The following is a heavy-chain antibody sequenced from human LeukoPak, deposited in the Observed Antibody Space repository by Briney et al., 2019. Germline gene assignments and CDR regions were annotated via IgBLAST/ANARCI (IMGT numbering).Heavy chain of an antibody. CDR1: GDSVSSNSAT. V-gene: IGHV6-1*01. CDR3: ARERAGAFEI. CDR2: TYYRSKWYN. J-gene: IGHJ3*02. Sequence: SQTLSLTCAISGDSVSSNSATWHWIRQSPSRGLEWLGRTYYRSKWYNDYAVSVRSRINISPDSSKNQFSLQLNSVTPEDTAVYYCARERAGAFEIWGQGTMVTVSS.